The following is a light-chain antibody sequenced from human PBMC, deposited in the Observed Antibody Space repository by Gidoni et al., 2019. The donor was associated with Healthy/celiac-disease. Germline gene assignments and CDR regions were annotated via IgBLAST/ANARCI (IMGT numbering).Light chain of an antibody. J-gene: IGLJ2*01. CDR3: AAWDDSLSGPV. CDR1: SPNIGSNY. Sequence: SVLTQPPSASGTPGQRFTISCSGSSPNIGSNYVSWYQHLPGTAPKLLIYRNNQRPSGVPDRFSGSKSGTSASLAISGLRSEDEADYYCAAWDDSLSGPVFGGGTKLTVL. CDR2: RNN. V-gene: IGLV1-47*01.